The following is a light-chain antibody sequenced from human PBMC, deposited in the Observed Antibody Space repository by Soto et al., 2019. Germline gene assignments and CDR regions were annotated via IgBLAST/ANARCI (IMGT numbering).Light chain of an antibody. Sequence: ERVMTQSPATLSVSPGERATLSCRASQSVRSNLAWYQQKPGQAPRLLIYGASTRATGIPATFSGSGSGTEFTLTISSLQSEDFAVYYCQQYNNWPPTWTFGQGTKVDSK. CDR1: QSVRSN. CDR3: QQYNNWPPTWT. V-gene: IGKV3-15*01. CDR2: GAS. J-gene: IGKJ1*01.